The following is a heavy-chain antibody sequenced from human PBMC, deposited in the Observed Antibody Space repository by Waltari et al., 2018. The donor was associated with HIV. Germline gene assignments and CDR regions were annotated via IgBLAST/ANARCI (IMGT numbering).Heavy chain of an antibody. CDR3: VRDLAWRAFDV. D-gene: IGHD3-3*01. CDR2: IRSKTAVETR. CDR1: GFTFGDYA. J-gene: IGHJ3*01. Sequence: QLVESGGALVQPGRSLRLSCTASGFTFGDYAMNLVRQARGKGLGWVGFIRSKTAVETREYAASVKGRFSISRDDSKGMFYLQMNSLRADDTALYYCVRDLAWRAFDVWGQGTMVTVSS. V-gene: IGHV3-49*04.